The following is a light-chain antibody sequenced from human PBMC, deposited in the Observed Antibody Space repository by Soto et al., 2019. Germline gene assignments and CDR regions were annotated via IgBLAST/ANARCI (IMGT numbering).Light chain of an antibody. CDR1: STDVGGYTY. J-gene: IGLJ3*02. CDR2: EVS. CDR3: SSYTSGSTLV. V-gene: IGLV2-14*03. Sequence: QSELTQPASVSGSPGQSITISCTGSSTDVGGYTYVSWYQQFPGKPPKLMIYEVSNRPSGVSNRFSGSKSGNTASLTISGLQAEDEADYYCSSYTSGSTLVFGGGTKVTVL.